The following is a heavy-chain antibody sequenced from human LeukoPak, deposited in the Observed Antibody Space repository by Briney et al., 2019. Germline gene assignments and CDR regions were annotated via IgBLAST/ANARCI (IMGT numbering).Heavy chain of an antibody. CDR3: ARDHGSGWTWAYDY. D-gene: IGHD6-19*01. V-gene: IGHV4-61*01. Sequence: PSETLSLTCTVSGGSISSGSYYWTWIRQPPGKGLEWIGYIYYSGSTNYNPSLKSRVTISVDTSKNQFSLKLSSVTAADTAVYYCARDHGSGWTWAYDYWGQGTLVTVSS. J-gene: IGHJ4*02. CDR1: GGSISSGSYY. CDR2: IYYSGST.